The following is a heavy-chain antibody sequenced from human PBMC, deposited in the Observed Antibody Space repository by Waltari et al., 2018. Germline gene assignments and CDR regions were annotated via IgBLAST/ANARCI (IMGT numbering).Heavy chain of an antibody. V-gene: IGHV1-3*01. Sequence: QVQLVQSGAEVKKPGASVKVSCKASGYTFTSYAMHWVRQAPGQRLEWMGWINAGNGNTKYSQKFQGRVTSTRDTAASTAYMELSSLRSEDTAVYYCARDDLSGSYVRRYFDLWGRGTLVTVSS. CDR2: INAGNGNT. D-gene: IGHD1-26*01. CDR3: ARDDLSGSYVRRYFDL. CDR1: GYTFTSYA. J-gene: IGHJ2*01.